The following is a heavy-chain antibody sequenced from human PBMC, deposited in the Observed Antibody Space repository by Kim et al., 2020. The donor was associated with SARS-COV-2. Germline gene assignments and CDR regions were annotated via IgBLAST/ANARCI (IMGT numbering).Heavy chain of an antibody. D-gene: IGHD3-10*01. J-gene: IGHJ6*02. CDR1: GFTFSGYG. CDR2: ISYDGSNN. V-gene: IGHV3-30*18. CDR3: AKESGSGSYYAWTYYYYGMVV. Sequence: GGSLRLSCAASGFTFSGYGMHWIRQAPGKGLEWVAVISYDGSNNYYADSVKGRFTISRNNSKNTLYLQMNSLRAEDTAVYYCAKESGSGSYYAWTYYYYGMVVGCQGPTVTVSS.